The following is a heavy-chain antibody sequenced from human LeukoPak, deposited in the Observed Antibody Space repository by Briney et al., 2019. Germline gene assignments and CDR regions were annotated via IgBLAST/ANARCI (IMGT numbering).Heavy chain of an antibody. CDR2: IYYSGST. V-gene: IGHV4-59*01. CDR3: ARGGYGDWGGWYFDL. CDR1: GGSISSYY. Sequence: SETLSLTCTVSGGSISSYYWSWIRQPPGKGLEWVGYIYYSGSTNYNPSLKSRVTISVDTSKNQFSLKLSSVTAADTAVYYCARGGYGDWGGWYFDLWGRGTLVTVSS. J-gene: IGHJ2*01. D-gene: IGHD4-17*01.